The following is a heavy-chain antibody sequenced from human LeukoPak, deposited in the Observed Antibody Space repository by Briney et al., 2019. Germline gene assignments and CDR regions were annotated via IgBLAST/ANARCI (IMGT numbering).Heavy chain of an antibody. CDR3: ARGMAVAYDYNWFDP. V-gene: IGHV4-61*02. D-gene: IGHD5-12*01. CDR1: GGSISSGSYY. J-gene: IGHJ5*02. Sequence: SSETLSLTCTVSGGSISSGSYYWSWIRQPAGKGLEWIGRINASGSTRFNPSLKSRVTMSVDTSKNQFSLKLSSVTAADTAVYFCARGMAVAYDYNWFDPWGQGTLVTVSS. CDR2: INASGST.